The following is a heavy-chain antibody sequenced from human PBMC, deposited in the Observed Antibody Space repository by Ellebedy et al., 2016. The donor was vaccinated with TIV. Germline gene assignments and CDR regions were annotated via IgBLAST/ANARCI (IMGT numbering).Heavy chain of an antibody. CDR1: GYTFTSYY. CDR2: INPSGGST. V-gene: IGHV1-46*01. CDR3: ARAGGAAAGPRYKMDV. D-gene: IGHD6-13*01. Sequence: ASVKVSCXASGYTFTSYYMHWVRQAPGQGLEWMGIINPSGGSTSYAQKFQGRVTMTRDTSTSTVYMELSSLRSEDTAVYYCARAGGAAAGPRYKMDVWGQGTTVTVSS. J-gene: IGHJ6*02.